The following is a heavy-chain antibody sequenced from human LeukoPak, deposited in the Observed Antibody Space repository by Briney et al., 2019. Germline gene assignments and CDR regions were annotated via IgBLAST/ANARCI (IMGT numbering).Heavy chain of an antibody. Sequence: PSETLSLTCTVSGGSISSSSYYWGWIRQPPGKGLEWIGSIYYSGSTYYNPSLKGRVTISVDTSKNQFSLKLSSVTAADTAVYYCASCLSGSALVDYWGQGTLVTVSS. V-gene: IGHV4-39*07. CDR3: ASCLSGSALVDY. J-gene: IGHJ4*02. D-gene: IGHD1-26*01. CDR2: IYYSGST. CDR1: GGSISSSSYY.